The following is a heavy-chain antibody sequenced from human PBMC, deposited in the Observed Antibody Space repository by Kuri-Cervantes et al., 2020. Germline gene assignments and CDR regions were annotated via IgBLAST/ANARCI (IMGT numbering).Heavy chain of an antibody. CDR1: GGSISSYY. J-gene: IGHJ5*02. CDR3: ARRYYDFWSGYPRVGWFDP. Sequence: ESLKISCTVSGGSISSYYWSWIRQPPGKGLEWIGYIYYSGSTNYNPSLKSRVTISVDTSKNQFSLKLSSVTAADTAVYYCARRYYDFWSGYPRVGWFDPWGQGTLVTVSS. D-gene: IGHD3-3*01. CDR2: IYYSGST. V-gene: IGHV4-59*08.